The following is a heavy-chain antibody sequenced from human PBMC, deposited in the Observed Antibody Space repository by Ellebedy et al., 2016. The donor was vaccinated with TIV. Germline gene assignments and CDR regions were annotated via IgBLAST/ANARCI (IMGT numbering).Heavy chain of an antibody. D-gene: IGHD2-21*02. J-gene: IGHJ4*02. Sequence: SGPTLVKPTETLTLTCTVSGFSLSNVIMSVSWIRQHPGKALEWLAHIFSNDEKSYSTSLKRRLTISKDTAKSQGVLTLTNMDPVDTATYYCARTLLYCGGDCSYHFDYWGQGTLVTVSS. CDR2: IFSNDEK. V-gene: IGHV2-26*01. CDR3: ARTLLYCGGDCSYHFDY. CDR1: GFSLSNVIMS.